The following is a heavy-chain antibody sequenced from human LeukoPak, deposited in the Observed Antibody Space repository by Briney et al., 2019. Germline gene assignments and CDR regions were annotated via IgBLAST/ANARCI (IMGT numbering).Heavy chain of an antibody. Sequence: PSETLSLTCAVYGGSFSGYYWSWIRQPPGKGLEWIGEINHSGSTNYNPSLKSRVTISVDTSKNQFSLKLSSVTAADTAVCYCARVGYYYGSGSSGGRRYYYYGMDVWGQGTTVTVSS. V-gene: IGHV4-34*01. J-gene: IGHJ6*02. CDR2: INHSGST. CDR1: GGSFSGYY. CDR3: ARVGYYYGSGSSGGRRYYYYGMDV. D-gene: IGHD3-10*01.